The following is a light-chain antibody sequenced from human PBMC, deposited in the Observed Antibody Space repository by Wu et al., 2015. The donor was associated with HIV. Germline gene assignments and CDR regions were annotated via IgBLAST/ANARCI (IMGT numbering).Light chain of an antibody. CDR1: HDISNN. CDR2: GAW. CDR3: QHCDHLPYI. Sequence: DIQMTQSPSSLSASVGDRVTIRCQASHDISNNLNWYQQKSGKAPKLLIYGAWNLGTGVPSKFSGGASGRDFTLTISSLQPEDIATYYCQHCDHLPYIFGQGTQAGDQ. V-gene: IGKV1-33*01. J-gene: IGKJ2*01.